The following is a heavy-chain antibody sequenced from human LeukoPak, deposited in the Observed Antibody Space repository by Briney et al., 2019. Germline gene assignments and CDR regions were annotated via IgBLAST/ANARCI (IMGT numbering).Heavy chain of an antibody. CDR1: RFTFDDYG. Sequence: GGSLRLSCAAPRFTFDDYGMRWVRHAPGKGLEWVSGINCNGGSTGYADSVKGRFTISRDNSKSTLYLQMSSLRAEDTAVYYCAKIGFPTTVLTPGTVWWGEGTLVTVCS. V-gene: IGHV3-20*04. J-gene: IGHJ4*02. CDR3: AKIGFPTTVLTPGTVW. D-gene: IGHD4-23*01. CDR2: INCNGGST.